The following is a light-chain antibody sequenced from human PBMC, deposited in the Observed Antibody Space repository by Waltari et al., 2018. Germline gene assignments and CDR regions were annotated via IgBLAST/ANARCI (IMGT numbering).Light chain of an antibody. CDR2: EGS. CDR1: SSDVGSYNL. J-gene: IGLJ3*02. Sequence: QSALTQPASVSGSPGQSITISCTGTSSDVGSYNLVSWYQQHPGKGPNLMIYEGSKRPSGGSNRFSGPKSGNTASRTISGLQAEDDADYYCCSYAGSSSNWVFGGGTKLTVL. CDR3: CSYAGSSSNWV. V-gene: IGLV2-23*01.